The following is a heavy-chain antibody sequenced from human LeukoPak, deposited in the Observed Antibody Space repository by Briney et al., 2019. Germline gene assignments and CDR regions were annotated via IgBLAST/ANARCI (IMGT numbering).Heavy chain of an antibody. J-gene: IGHJ4*02. CDR3: ARGSCSSTSCYHFDY. Sequence: SETLSLTCTVSGGSISSYYWSWIRQPPGKGLEWIGYIYYSGSTNYNPSRKSRVTISVDTSKNQFSLKLSSVTAADTAVYYCARGSCSSTSCYHFDYWGQGTLVTVSS. V-gene: IGHV4-59*01. D-gene: IGHD2-2*01. CDR1: GGSISSYY. CDR2: IYYSGST.